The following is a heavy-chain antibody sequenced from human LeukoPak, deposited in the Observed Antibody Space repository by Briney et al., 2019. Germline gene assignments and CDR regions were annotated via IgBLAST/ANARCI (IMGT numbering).Heavy chain of an antibody. J-gene: IGHJ6*02. Sequence: PGGSLRLSCEDSGFTFSTYGMSWVRQAPGKGLEWVSGISDSGGSTFYADSVKGRFTISRDNSKNTLYLQMSSARAEDTAVYYCAKHHYDVYYYYAMGVWGQGTTVTVSS. CDR3: AKHHYDVYYYYAMGV. CDR2: ISDSGGST. CDR1: GFTFSTYG. D-gene: IGHD5-12*01. V-gene: IGHV3-23*01.